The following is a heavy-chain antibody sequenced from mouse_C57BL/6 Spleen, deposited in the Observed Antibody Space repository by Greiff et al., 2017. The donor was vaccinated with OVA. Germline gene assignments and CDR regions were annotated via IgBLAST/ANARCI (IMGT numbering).Heavy chain of an antibody. CDR2: INPSSGYT. V-gene: IGHV1-4*01. D-gene: IGHD1-1*02. CDR3: ARYGSYWYFDV. Sequence: LKESGAELARPGASVKMSCKASGYTFTSYTMHWVKQRPGQGLEWIGYINPSSGYTKYNQKFKDKATLTADKSSSTAYMQLSSLTSEDSAVYYCARYGSYWYFDVWGTGTTVTVSS. CDR1: GYTFTSYT. J-gene: IGHJ1*03.